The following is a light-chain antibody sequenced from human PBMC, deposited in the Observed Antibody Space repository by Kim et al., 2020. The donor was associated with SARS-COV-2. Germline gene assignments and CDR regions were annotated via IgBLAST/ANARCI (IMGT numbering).Light chain of an antibody. CDR2: GAF. CDR3: QQANNFPYT. V-gene: IGKV1D-12*01. Sequence: DVQMTQSPSSMSASVGDRATITCRASQDVKNWLAWYQQKPGKAPQLLIYGAFNLQSGVPSRFSGSKTGTDFTLTINGLQPEDFAIYFCQQANNFPYTFGQGTKLEI. CDR1: QDVKNW. J-gene: IGKJ2*01.